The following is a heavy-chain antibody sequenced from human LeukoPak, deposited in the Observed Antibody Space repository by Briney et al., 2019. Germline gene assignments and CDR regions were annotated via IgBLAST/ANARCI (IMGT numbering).Heavy chain of an antibody. CDR2: IVVGSGNT. CDR1: GFTFTSSA. CDR3: AADPHYGDYDGGRDYYYGMDV. J-gene: IGHJ6*02. V-gene: IGHV1-58*01. Sequence: ASVKVSCKASGFTFTSSAVQWVRQARGQRLEWIGWIVVGSGNTNYAQKFQERVTITRDMSTSTAYMELSSLRSEDTAVYYCAADPHYGDYDGGRDYYYGMDVWGQGTTVTVSS. D-gene: IGHD4-17*01.